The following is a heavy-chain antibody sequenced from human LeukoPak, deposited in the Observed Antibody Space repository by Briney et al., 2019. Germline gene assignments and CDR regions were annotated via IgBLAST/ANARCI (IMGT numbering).Heavy chain of an antibody. J-gene: IGHJ4*02. CDR2: ISAYNGNT. V-gene: IGHV1-18*01. CDR1: GYTFTSYG. CDR3: ARYYDILTGYYRLDY. Sequence: ASVKVSCKASGYTFTSYGISWVRQAPGQGLEWMGWISAYNGNTNHAQKLQGRVTMTTDTSTRTAYMELRSLRSNDTAVYYCARYYDILTGYYRLDYWGQGTLVTVSS. D-gene: IGHD3-9*01.